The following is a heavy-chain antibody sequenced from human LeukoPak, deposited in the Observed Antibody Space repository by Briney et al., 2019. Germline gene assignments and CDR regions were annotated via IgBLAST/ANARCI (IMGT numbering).Heavy chain of an antibody. D-gene: IGHD6-19*01. CDR2: IYTSGNS. V-gene: IGHV3-53*01. J-gene: IGHJ4*02. Sequence: SAGSLSLSCAASGFTFSDNYMNWVRQAPGKGLEWVSLIYTSGNSYYADSVKGRFTITRDNAKNSLYLQMNSLRAEDTAVYYCAGGQGWLADYWGRGTLVTVSS. CDR1: GFTFSDNY. CDR3: AGGQGWLADY.